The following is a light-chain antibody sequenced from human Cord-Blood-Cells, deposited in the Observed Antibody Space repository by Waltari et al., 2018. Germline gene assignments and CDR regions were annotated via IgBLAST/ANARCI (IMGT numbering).Light chain of an antibody. V-gene: IGKV1-12*01. CDR3: QQANSFPPLT. CDR1: QGISSW. CDR2: AAS. J-gene: IGKJ4*01. Sequence: DIQMIQSPSPVPGSVGDSVTITCRASQGISSWLAWYQQKPGKASKLLSFAASSLQSAVPSRFSGSGSETDFTHYIGGLQPGDCATFYCQQANSFPPLTFSGGTKVDIK.